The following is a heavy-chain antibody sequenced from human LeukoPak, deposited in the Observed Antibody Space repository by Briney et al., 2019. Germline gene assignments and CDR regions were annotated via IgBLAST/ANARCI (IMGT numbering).Heavy chain of an antibody. CDR3: ARDPSGSYSSEAWFDY. CDR2: IYTSGST. V-gene: IGHV4-61*02. Sequence: PSGTLSLTCTVSGGSISSGSNYWSWIRQPAGKGLEWVGRIYTSGSTNYNPSLKSRVTISVDTSKNQFSLKLSSVTAADTAVYYCARDPSGSYSSEAWFDYWGQGTLVTVSS. CDR1: GGSISSGSNY. D-gene: IGHD1-26*01. J-gene: IGHJ4*02.